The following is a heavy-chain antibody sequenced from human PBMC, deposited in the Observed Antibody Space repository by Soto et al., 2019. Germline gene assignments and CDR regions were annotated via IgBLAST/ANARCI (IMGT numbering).Heavy chain of an antibody. Sequence: PSETLSLTCAVYGGSFSGYYWNWIRHPPGKGLEWIGEIDHSGYTNYNPSLKSRVTISVDTSKNQFSLKLSSVTAADTAVYYCARGFGSSSSYYYYYGMDVWGQGTTVTVSS. CDR2: IDHSGYT. V-gene: IGHV4-34*01. CDR3: ARGFGSSSSYYYYYGMDV. J-gene: IGHJ6*02. CDR1: GGSFSGYY. D-gene: IGHD6-6*01.